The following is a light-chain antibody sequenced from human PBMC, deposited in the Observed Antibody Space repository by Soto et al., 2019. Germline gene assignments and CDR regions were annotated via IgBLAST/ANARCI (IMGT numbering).Light chain of an antibody. CDR2: QDS. CDR3: SSYAGTNNFYL. Sequence: SYELTQPPSVSVSPGQTASITCSGDKLGDKYACWYQQKPGQSPVLVIYQDSKRPSGIPERFSGSNSGNTASLTVSGLQAEDEGDYYCSSYAGTNNFYLFGTGTKLTVL. J-gene: IGLJ1*01. V-gene: IGLV3-1*01. CDR1: KLGDKY.